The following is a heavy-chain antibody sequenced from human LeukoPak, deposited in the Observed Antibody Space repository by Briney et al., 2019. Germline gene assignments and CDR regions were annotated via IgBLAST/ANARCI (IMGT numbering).Heavy chain of an antibody. V-gene: IGHV3-23*01. D-gene: IGHD6-19*01. CDR3: AKSAGYTSGSQHNFDY. Sequence: GGSLILSCAASGLNFISQAMSWVRQAPGKGLEWVSAISGGGDKTYYADSVKGRFTISRDNSKNTLYVQMNNLKVEDKAVYYCAKSAGYTSGSQHNFDYWGQGTLVTVSS. J-gene: IGHJ4*02. CDR1: GLNFISQA. CDR2: ISGGGDKT.